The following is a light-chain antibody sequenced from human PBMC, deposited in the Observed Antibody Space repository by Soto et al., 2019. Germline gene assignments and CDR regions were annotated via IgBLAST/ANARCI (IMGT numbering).Light chain of an antibody. CDR3: QQYNNWPLT. Sequence: EIVMTQSPDTLSVSPGERATLSCRASQSVGSNLAWYQQKPGQAPRLLIYGASTRATGIPARFSGSGSGTVFPLTISSLQSEDFAVYYCQQYNNWPLTFGGGTKVEIK. CDR2: GAS. CDR1: QSVGSN. V-gene: IGKV3-15*01. J-gene: IGKJ4*01.